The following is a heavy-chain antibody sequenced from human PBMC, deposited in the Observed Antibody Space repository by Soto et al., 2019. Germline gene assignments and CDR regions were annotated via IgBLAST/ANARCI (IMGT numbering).Heavy chain of an antibody. Sequence: SETLSLTCAVSGGSISSGGYSWSWIRQPPGKGLEWIGYIYHSGSTYYNPSLKSRVTISVDRSKNQFSLKLSSVTAADTAVYYCARAMILTGYYSRGYYFDYWGQGTLVTVSS. CDR3: ARAMILTGYYSRGYYFDY. V-gene: IGHV4-30-2*01. CDR1: GGSISSGGYS. J-gene: IGHJ4*02. D-gene: IGHD3-9*01. CDR2: IYHSGST.